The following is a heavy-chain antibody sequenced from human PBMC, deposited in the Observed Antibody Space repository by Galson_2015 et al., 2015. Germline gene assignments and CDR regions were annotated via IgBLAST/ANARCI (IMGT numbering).Heavy chain of an antibody. CDR2: INPNSGGT. J-gene: IGHJ3*01. Sequence: SVKVSCKASGYTFIGYYIHWVRQAPGQGLEWMGRINPNSGGTNYAQKFQGRVTMTRDTSISTAYMELSRLSSDDTAEYYCARVTGYTSGRDASDVWGQGALVTVSS. CDR1: GYTFIGYY. D-gene: IGHD6-19*01. V-gene: IGHV1-2*06. CDR3: ARVTGYTSGRDASDV.